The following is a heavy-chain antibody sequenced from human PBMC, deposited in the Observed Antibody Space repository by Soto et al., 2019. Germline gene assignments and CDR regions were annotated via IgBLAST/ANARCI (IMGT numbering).Heavy chain of an antibody. V-gene: IGHV3-53*01. CDR2: VHGGGST. CDR1: GFTVSNNH. Sequence: PGGSLRFSCAASGFTVSNNHMTWVRQAAGKGLELVSFVHGGGSTSYADSVKGRFTISRDNSKNTLYLQMDSLRAEDTAIYYCAGRLTTAASLDYWGRGTLVTVS. J-gene: IGHJ4*02. D-gene: IGHD3-16*01. CDR3: AGRLTTAASLDY.